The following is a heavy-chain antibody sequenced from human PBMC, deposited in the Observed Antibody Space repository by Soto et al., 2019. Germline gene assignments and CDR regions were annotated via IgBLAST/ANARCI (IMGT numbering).Heavy chain of an antibody. CDR2: INPSGGST. Sequence: ASVKVSCKASGYTFTSYYMHWVRQAPGQGLEWMGIINPSGGSTSYAQKFQGRVTMTRDTSTSTVYMELSSLRSEDTAVYYCARDLPREGITFGGAPYDYWGQGTLVTVSS. CDR1: GYTFTSYY. V-gene: IGHV1-46*01. J-gene: IGHJ4*02. D-gene: IGHD3-16*01. CDR3: ARDLPREGITFGGAPYDY.